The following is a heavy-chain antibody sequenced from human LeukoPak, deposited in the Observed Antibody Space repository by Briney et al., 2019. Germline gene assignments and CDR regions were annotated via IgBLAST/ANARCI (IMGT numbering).Heavy chain of an antibody. J-gene: IGHJ5*02. CDR2: INPSGGST. D-gene: IGHD6-13*01. CDR1: GYTFTSYY. CDR3: ARETSIAAAGENNWFDP. V-gene: IGHV1-46*01. Sequence: ASVKVSCKASGYTFTSYYMHWVRQAPGQGLEWMGIINPSGGSTSYAQKFQGRVTMTRDMSTSTVYMELSSLRSEDTAVYYCARETSIAAAGENNWFDPWGQGTLVTVSS.